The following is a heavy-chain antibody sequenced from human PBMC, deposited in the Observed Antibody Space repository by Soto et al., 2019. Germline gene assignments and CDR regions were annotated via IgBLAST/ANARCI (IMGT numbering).Heavy chain of an antibody. Sequence: SETLSLTCSVSGGSFSSYYWSWIRQPPGKGLEWIGYIYYTGITSYNPSLKTRVTMSVDTSKNQFSLKLSSVTAADTAVYYCARDRTASWFDPWGQGTLVTVSS. CDR3: ARDRTASWFDP. CDR1: GGSFSSYY. CDR2: IYYTGIT. D-gene: IGHD2-21*02. J-gene: IGHJ5*02. V-gene: IGHV4-59*01.